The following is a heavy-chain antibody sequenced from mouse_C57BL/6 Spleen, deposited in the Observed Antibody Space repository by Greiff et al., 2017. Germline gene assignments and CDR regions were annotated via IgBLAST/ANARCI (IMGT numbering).Heavy chain of an antibody. Sequence: ESGPGILQSSQTLSLTCSFSGFSLSTSGMGVSWIRQPSGKGLEWLAHIYWDDDKRYNPSLKSRLTISKDTSRNQVFLKITSVDTADTATYYCARTLTTAVARNAMDYWGQGTSVTVSS. CDR2: IYWDDDK. J-gene: IGHJ4*01. D-gene: IGHD1-1*01. V-gene: IGHV8-12*01. CDR1: GFSLSTSGMG. CDR3: ARTLTTAVARNAMDY.